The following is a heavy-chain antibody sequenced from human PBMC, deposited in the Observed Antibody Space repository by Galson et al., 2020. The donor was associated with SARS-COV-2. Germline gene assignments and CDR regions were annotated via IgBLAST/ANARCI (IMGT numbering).Heavy chain of an antibody. D-gene: IGHD3-10*01. CDR1: GFTFSNYW. CDR2: ITSDGSST. V-gene: IGHV3-74*01. J-gene: IGHJ4*02. CDR3: EIQGVRGAISY. Sequence: GGSLRLSCAASGFTFSNYWMHWVRQDPGKGLVWVSRITSDGSSTSYADSVQGRFTISRDNAKNTLNLEMNSLRAEDTAVYYCEIQGVRGAISYWGQGTLVTVSS.